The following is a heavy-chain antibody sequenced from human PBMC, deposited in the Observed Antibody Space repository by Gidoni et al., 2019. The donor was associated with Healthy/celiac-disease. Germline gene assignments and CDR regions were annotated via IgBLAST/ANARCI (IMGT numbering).Heavy chain of an antibody. Sequence: QLQLQESGPGLVKPSETLSLTCTVSGGSISSSSYYWGWIRQPPGKGLEWIGSIYYSGSTYYNPSLKSRVTISVDTSKNQFSLKLSSVTAADTAVYYCATGQWLVIAFDIWGQGTMVTVSS. D-gene: IGHD6-19*01. V-gene: IGHV4-39*01. J-gene: IGHJ3*02. CDR3: ATGQWLVIAFDI. CDR2: IYYSGST. CDR1: GGSISSSSYY.